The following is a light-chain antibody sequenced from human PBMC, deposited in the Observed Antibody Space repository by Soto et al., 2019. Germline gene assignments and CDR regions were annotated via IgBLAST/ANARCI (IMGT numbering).Light chain of an antibody. CDR3: CSYAGSYTSRV. CDR1: SSDVGGYNY. J-gene: IGLJ3*02. Sequence: QSALTQPRSVSGSPGQSVTISCTGTSSDVGGYNYVSWYQQHPGKAPTLMIYDVSKRPSGVPDRFSGSKSGNTASLTISGLQAEDEADYYCCSYAGSYTSRVFGGGTKLTVL. CDR2: DVS. V-gene: IGLV2-11*01.